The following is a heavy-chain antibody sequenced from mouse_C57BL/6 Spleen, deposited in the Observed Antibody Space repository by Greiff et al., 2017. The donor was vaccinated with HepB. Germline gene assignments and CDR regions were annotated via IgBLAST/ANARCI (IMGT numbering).Heavy chain of an antibody. CDR2: ISDGGSYT. CDR3: ARAYYYYGSSFSYYFDY. V-gene: IGHV5-4*01. D-gene: IGHD1-1*01. Sequence: EVQVVESGGGLVKPGGSLKLSCAASGFTFSSYAMSWVRQTPEKRLEWVATISDGGSYTYYPDNVKGRFTISRDNAKNNLYLQMSHLKSEDTAMYYCARAYYYYGSSFSYYFDYWGQGTTLTVSS. CDR1: GFTFSSYA. J-gene: IGHJ2*01.